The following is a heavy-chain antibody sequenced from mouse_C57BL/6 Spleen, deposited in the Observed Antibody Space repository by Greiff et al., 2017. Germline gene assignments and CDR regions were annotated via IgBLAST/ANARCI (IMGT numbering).Heavy chain of an antibody. CDR1: GFSLSTFGMG. J-gene: IGHJ1*03. CDR2: IWWDDDK. Sequence: QVQLQQSGPGILQPSQTLSLTCSFSGFSLSTFGMGVGWIRQPSGKGLVWLAHIWWDDDKYYNPALKSRLTISKDTSENQVFLKIANVDTADTATYYCARIFYGSSYWYFDVWGTGTTVTVSS. CDR3: ARIFYGSSYWYFDV. D-gene: IGHD1-1*01. V-gene: IGHV8-8*01.